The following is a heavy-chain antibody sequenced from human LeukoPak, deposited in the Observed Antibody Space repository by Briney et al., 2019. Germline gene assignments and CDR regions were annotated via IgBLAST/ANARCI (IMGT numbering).Heavy chain of an antibody. Sequence: GGSLRLSCAASGFTFSTFAMIWVRQPPGKGPEWVSSIFPSGGEIHYADSVRGRFTISRDNSKSTLSLQMNSLRAENTAIYYCATYRQVLLPFESWGQGTLVTVSS. J-gene: IGHJ4*02. CDR2: IFPSGGEI. CDR3: ATYRQVLLPFES. CDR1: GFTFSTFA. V-gene: IGHV3-23*01. D-gene: IGHD2-8*02.